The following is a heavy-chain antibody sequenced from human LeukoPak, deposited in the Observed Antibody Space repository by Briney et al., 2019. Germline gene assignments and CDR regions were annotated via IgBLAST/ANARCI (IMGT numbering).Heavy chain of an antibody. CDR1: GYTFTGYY. CDR3: ARGGRSSWADAFDI. J-gene: IGHJ3*02. D-gene: IGHD6-13*01. V-gene: IGHV1-2*02. Sequence: ASVKVSCKASGYTFTGYYMHWVRQAPGQGLEWMGWINPNSGATNYAQRFQGRVTMTRDTSISTAYMELSRLKSDDTAVYYCARGGRSSWADAFDIWGQGTMVTVSS. CDR2: INPNSGAT.